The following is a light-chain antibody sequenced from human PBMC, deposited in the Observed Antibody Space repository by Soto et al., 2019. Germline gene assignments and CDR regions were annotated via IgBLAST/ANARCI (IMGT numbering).Light chain of an antibody. Sequence: EIVMTQSPATLSVSPGEGATLSCRAGESIRSSLAWYQQKPGQAPRLLIYGASTRATGIPGRFSGSGSGTEFTLTISSLQSEDFAVYYCQQYKSWTSITFGQGT. V-gene: IGKV3-15*01. CDR1: ESIRSS. CDR2: GAS. J-gene: IGKJ5*01. CDR3: QQYKSWTSIT.